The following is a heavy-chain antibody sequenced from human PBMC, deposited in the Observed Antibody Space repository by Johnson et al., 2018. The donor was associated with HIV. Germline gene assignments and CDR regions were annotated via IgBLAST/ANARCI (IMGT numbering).Heavy chain of an antibody. Sequence: VLLVESRGVLVQPGGSLRLSCAAPRFTVSSNEMSWVRQGPERGLEWVSCISGGGGSTYYAASVKGRFTISRDHYKNTLYLQMNSLRAEDTALYYCARVTAHYYDSSGYVDAFDIWGQGTMVTVSS. CDR1: RFTVSSNE. J-gene: IGHJ3*02. D-gene: IGHD3-22*01. CDR2: ISGGGGST. V-gene: IGHV3-23*04. CDR3: ARVTAHYYDSSGYVDAFDI.